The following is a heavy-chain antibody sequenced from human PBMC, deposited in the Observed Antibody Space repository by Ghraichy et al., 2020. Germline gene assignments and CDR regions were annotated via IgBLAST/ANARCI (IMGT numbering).Heavy chain of an antibody. CDR2: IYGDGTDT. CDR1: GFTFSNIW. V-gene: IGHV3-74*01. Sequence: GESQNISCSASGFTFSNIWIHWVRQSPGKGLVWVSRIYGDGTDTTYADSVKGRFTISGDSAKNTLYLQMNSLRAEDTAVYYCARAAPYCSSTTCIDYWGQGTLVTVSS. J-gene: IGHJ4*02. D-gene: IGHD2-2*01. CDR3: ARAAPYCSSTTCIDY.